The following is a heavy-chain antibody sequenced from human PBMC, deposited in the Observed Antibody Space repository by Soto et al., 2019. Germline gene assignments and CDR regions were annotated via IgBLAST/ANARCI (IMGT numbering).Heavy chain of an antibody. D-gene: IGHD3-22*01. Sequence: PGGSLRLSCAASGFTFSSYAMSWVRQAPGKGLEWVSAISGSGGSTYYADSVKGRFTISRDNSKNTLYLQMNSLRAEDTAVYYCAIKYYYDSSGYYYRRPDDAFDIWGQGTMVTVSS. CDR1: GFTFSSYA. V-gene: IGHV3-23*01. CDR3: AIKYYYDSSGYYYRRPDDAFDI. J-gene: IGHJ3*02. CDR2: ISGSGGST.